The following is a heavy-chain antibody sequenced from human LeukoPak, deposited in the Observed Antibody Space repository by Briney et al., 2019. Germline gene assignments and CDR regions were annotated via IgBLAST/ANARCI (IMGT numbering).Heavy chain of an antibody. CDR3: AKVDCSGGNCYFGPFDI. J-gene: IGHJ3*02. CDR2: ISGSGGTT. D-gene: IGHD2-15*01. V-gene: IGHV3-23*01. Sequence: PGGSLRLSCAASGFTFSSYAINWVRQAPGKGLEWVSTISGSGGTTYYADSVKGRFTISRDNSKNTLYLQMNSLRDEDTAVYYCAKVDCSGGNCYFGPFDIWGQGTMVTVS. CDR1: GFTFSSYA.